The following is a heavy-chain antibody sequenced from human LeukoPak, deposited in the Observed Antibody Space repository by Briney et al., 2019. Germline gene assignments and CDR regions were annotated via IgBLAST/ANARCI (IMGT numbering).Heavy chain of an antibody. CDR2: ISSGSGYI. D-gene: IGHD1-26*01. Sequence: PGGSLRLSXAVSGFTFITYSMNWVRQAPGKGLEWVSSISSGSGYIYQADSVKGRFTISRDNAKNSLYLQMNSLRAEDTAVYYCARGLVGTTSVYFDYWGQGTLVTVSS. V-gene: IGHV3-21*01. CDR3: ARGLVGTTSVYFDY. J-gene: IGHJ4*02. CDR1: GFTFITYS.